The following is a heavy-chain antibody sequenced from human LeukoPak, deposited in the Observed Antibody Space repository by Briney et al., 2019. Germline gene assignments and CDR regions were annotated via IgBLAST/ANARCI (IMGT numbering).Heavy chain of an antibody. D-gene: IGHD3-3*01. CDR1: GGSISSGGYS. CDR3: ARSRVFGVVISWFDP. CDR2: IYHSGST. Sequence: PSQTLSLTCAVSGGSISSGGYSWSWIRQPPGKGLGWIGYIYHSGSTYYNPSLKSRVTISVDRSKNQFSLKLSSVTAADTAVYYCARSRVFGVVISWFDPWGQGTLVTVSS. V-gene: IGHV4-30-2*01. J-gene: IGHJ5*02.